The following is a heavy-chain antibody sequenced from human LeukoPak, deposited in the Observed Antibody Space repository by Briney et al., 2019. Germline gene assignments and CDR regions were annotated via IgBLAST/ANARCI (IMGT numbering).Heavy chain of an antibody. CDR2: MNHSGST. D-gene: IGHD2-15*01. CDR3: ARVPYCSGGSCNYYYYYGMDV. J-gene: IGHJ6*02. Sequence: SETLSLTCAVYGGSLSGYYWSWIRQPPGKGLEWIGEMNHSGSTNYNPSLKSRVTISVDTSKNQFSLKLSSVTAADTAVYYCARVPYCSGGSCNYYYYYGMDVWGQGTTVTVSS. CDR1: GGSLSGYY. V-gene: IGHV4-34*01.